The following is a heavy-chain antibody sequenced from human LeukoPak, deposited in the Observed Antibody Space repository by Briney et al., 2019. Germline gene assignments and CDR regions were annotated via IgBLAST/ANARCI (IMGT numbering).Heavy chain of an antibody. CDR3: AKEGITIFGVANYYYYYGMDV. CDR1: GLTFSSYG. Sequence: GGSLRLSCAASGLTFSSYGMHWVRQAPGKGLEWVAVISYDGSNKYYADSVKGRFTISRDNSKNTLYLQMNSLRAEDTAVYYCAKEGITIFGVANYYYYYGMDVWGQGTTVTVSS. D-gene: IGHD3-3*01. J-gene: IGHJ6*02. CDR2: ISYDGSNK. V-gene: IGHV3-30*18.